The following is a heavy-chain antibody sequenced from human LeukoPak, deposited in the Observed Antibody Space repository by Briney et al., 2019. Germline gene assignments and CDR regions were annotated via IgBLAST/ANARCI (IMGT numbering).Heavy chain of an antibody. CDR1: GFTFSSYG. J-gene: IGHJ4*02. CDR2: ISYDGSNK. CDR3: AKDPGWGYFDY. D-gene: IGHD6-19*01. V-gene: IGHV3-30*18. Sequence: PGGSLRLSCAASGFTFSSYGMHWVRQAPGKRLEWVAVISYDGSNKYYADSVKGRFTISRDNSKNTLYLRMNSLRAEDTAVYYCAKDPGWGYFDYWGQGTLVTVSS.